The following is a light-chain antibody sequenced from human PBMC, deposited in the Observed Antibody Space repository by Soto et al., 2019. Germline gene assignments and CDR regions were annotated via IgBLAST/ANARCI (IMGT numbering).Light chain of an antibody. V-gene: IGLV2-14*01. CDR2: EVS. Sequence: QSVLTQPASVSGSPGQSITISCTGTSSDVGDYNYVSWYQQHPGKAPKLMIYEVSNRPSGVSNRFSGSKSGSTASLTISGLQAEDEADYYCSSYTSSGTYVFGTGTKVTVL. J-gene: IGLJ1*01. CDR3: SSYTSSGTYV. CDR1: SSDVGDYNY.